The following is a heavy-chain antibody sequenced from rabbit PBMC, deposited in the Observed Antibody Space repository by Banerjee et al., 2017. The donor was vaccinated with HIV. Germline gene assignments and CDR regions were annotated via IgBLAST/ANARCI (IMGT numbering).Heavy chain of an antibody. CDR3: ARDLASVIGWNFGL. CDR2: IYTGSSGTT. J-gene: IGHJ6*01. V-gene: IGHV1S45*01. CDR1: GFSFSNKYV. Sequence: QQQLEESGGDLVKPEGSLTLTCTASGFSFSNKYVMCWVRQAPGKGLEWIACIYTGSSGTTYYASWAKGRFTISKTSSTTVTLQMTSLTAADMATYFCARDLASVIGWNFGLWGPGTLVTVS. D-gene: IGHD1-1*01.